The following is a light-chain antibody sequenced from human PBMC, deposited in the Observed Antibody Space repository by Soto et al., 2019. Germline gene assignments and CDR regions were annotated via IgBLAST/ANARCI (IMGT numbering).Light chain of an antibody. Sequence: EIVMTQSPATLSVSPGERATLSCRASQSVSSNLAWYHQKPGQAPRLIIYDASTRATGIPARLSGSGSGTEIPITLSSLQSEDFAVYYCQQYNDGLTFGGGTKVEIK. V-gene: IGKV3-15*01. J-gene: IGKJ4*01. CDR3: QQYNDGLT. CDR1: QSVSSN. CDR2: DAS.